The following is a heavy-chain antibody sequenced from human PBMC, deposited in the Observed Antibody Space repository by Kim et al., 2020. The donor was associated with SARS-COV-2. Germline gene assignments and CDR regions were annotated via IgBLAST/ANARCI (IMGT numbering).Heavy chain of an antibody. CDR3: ARRSRNWYFDL. CDR2: T. Sequence: TNSNPALRSRVTRAGDTSKNQFSLKLSSVTAADTAVYYCARRSRNWYFDLWGRGTLVTVSS. V-gene: IGHV4-34*01. J-gene: IGHJ2*01.